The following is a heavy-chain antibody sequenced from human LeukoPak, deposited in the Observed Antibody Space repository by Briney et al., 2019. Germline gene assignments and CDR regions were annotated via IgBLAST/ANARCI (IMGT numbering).Heavy chain of an antibody. D-gene: IGHD3-10*01. V-gene: IGHV4-39*01. Sequence: PSETLSLTCTVSGGSISSSSYYWGWIRQPPGKGLEWIGSIYYSGSTYYNPSLKSRVTISVDTSKNQFSLKLSSVTAADTAVYYCARAAIYGSGKGFDYWGQGTLVTVSS. CDR2: IYYSGST. CDR3: ARAAIYGSGKGFDY. J-gene: IGHJ4*02. CDR1: GGSISSSSYY.